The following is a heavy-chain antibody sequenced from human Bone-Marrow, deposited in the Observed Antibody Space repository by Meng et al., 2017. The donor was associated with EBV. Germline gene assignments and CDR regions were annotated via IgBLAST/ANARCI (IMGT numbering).Heavy chain of an antibody. D-gene: IGHD6-19*01. Sequence: QVQPQESGLGLVKPSQPLSLTCAVSGGSISSGGYHWSWIRQPPGKGLEWIGYIDYSGSTYHNPSLKSRVTTSVDASNNQFSLKLSSVTAADTAVYYCATYEMGGAGKGYWGQGTLVTVSS. V-gene: IGHV4-30-4*01. CDR3: ATYEMGGAGKGY. CDR1: GGSISSGGYH. CDR2: IDYSGST. J-gene: IGHJ4*02.